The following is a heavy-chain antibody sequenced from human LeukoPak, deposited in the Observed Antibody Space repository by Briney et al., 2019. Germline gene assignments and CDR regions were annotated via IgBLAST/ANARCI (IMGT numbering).Heavy chain of an antibody. V-gene: IGHV3-23*01. D-gene: IGHD3-10*01. Sequence: PGGSLRLSCAASGFTFSNYAMSWVRQAPGKGLEWVSAITGSGGDTFHADSVKGRFTISRDNSKNTLFLQMNSLRAEDTAVYYWAKGSSGQRPYHFDYWGQGTLVTVSS. CDR3: AKGSSGQRPYHFDY. J-gene: IGHJ4*02. CDR1: GFTFSNYA. CDR2: ITGSGGDT.